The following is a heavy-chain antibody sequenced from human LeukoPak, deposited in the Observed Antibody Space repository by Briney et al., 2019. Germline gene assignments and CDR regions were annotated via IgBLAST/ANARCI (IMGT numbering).Heavy chain of an antibody. J-gene: IGHJ4*02. D-gene: IGHD3-22*01. CDR1: GGTFSSYA. Sequence: SVKVSCKASGGTFSSYAISWVRQAPGRGLEWMGRIIPILGIANYAQKFQGRVTITADKSTSTAYMELSSLRSEDTAVYYCAKDGSSGLVDYWGQGTLVTVSS. CDR2: IIPILGIA. V-gene: IGHV1-69*04. CDR3: AKDGSSGLVDY.